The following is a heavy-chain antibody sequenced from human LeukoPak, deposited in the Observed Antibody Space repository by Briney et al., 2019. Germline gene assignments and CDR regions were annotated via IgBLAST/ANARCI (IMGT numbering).Heavy chain of an antibody. Sequence: GRSLRLSCAASGFTFSSYAMHWVRQAPGKGLEWVAVADSVKGRFTISRDNSKNTLYLQMNSLRAEDTAVYYCAREGQYSSSWYYFDYWGQGTLVTVSS. V-gene: IGHV3-30*04. J-gene: IGHJ4*02. D-gene: IGHD6-13*01. CDR1: GFTFSSYA. CDR3: AREGQYSSSWYYFDY.